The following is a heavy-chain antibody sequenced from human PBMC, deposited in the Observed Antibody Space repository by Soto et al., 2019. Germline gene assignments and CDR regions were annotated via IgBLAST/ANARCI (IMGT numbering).Heavy chain of an antibody. Sequence: ASVKVSCKASGYTFTSYYMHWVRQAPGQGLEWMGIINPSGGSTSYAQKFQGRVTMTRDTSTRDTSTSTVYMELRSLRSEDTAVYYCARSPHYYDSSGFLDLWGRGTLVTVSS. D-gene: IGHD3-22*01. CDR3: ARSPHYYDSSGFLDL. CDR2: INPSGGST. J-gene: IGHJ2*01. V-gene: IGHV1-46*01. CDR1: GYTFTSYY.